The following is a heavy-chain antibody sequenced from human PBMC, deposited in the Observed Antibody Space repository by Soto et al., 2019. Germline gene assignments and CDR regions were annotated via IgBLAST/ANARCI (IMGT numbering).Heavy chain of an antibody. D-gene: IGHD6-19*01. J-gene: IGHJ4*02. CDR2: INAGNGNT. V-gene: IGHV1-3*01. CDR1: GYTFTSYA. Sequence: ASVKVSCKASGYTFTSYAMHWVRQAPGQRLEWMGWINAGNGNTKYSQKYQGRVTITRDTSASTAYMELSSLRSEDTAVYYCARKRRGYSSGSAVLGYWGQGTLVTVSS. CDR3: ARKRRGYSSGSAVLGY.